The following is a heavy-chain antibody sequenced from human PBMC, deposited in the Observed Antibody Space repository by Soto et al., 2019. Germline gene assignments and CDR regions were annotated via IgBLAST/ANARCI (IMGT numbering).Heavy chain of an antibody. V-gene: IGHV3-33*01. Sequence: GGSLRLSCAASGFTFSSYGMHWVRQAPGKGLEWVAVIWYDGSNKYYADSVKGRFTISRDNSKNTLYLQMNSLRAEDTAVYYCARDRRSSSPSAFDYWGQGTLVTVSS. D-gene: IGHD6-6*01. CDR3: ARDRRSSSPSAFDY. CDR1: GFTFSSYG. CDR2: IWYDGSNK. J-gene: IGHJ4*02.